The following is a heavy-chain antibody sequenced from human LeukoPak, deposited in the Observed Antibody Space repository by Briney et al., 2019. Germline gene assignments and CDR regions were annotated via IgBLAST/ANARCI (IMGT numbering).Heavy chain of an antibody. CDR3: ARGRYSSSYP. D-gene: IGHD6-6*01. V-gene: IGHV3-48*04. CDR1: GFTFSSYS. CDR2: ISSSSSTI. J-gene: IGHJ5*02. Sequence: GGSLRLSCAASGFTFSSYSMNWVRQAPGKGQEWVSYISSSSSTIYYADSVKGRFTISRDNAKNSLYLQMNSLRAEDTAVYYCARGRYSSSYPWGQGTLVTVSS.